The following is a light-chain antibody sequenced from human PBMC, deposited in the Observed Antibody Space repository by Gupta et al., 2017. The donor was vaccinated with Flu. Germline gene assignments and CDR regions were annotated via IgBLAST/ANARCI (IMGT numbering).Light chain of an antibody. CDR3: YSTDSSGNV. CDR2: EDN. V-gene: IGLV3-10*01. CDR1: ALPKKF. Sequence: TCSGDALPKKFAYWYQQRSGQAPVLVIYEDNKRPSGIPERFSGSSSGTMATLTISGPHVEDEADYYCYSTDSSGNVFGSGTKVTVL. J-gene: IGLJ1*01.